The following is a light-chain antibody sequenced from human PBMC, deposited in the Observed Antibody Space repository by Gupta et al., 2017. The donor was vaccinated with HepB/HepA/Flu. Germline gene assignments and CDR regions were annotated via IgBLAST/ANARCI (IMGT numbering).Light chain of an antibody. V-gene: IGLV2-14*01. CDR2: DVT. Sequence: QSALTQPASVSGSPGPSITISCTGTSSDVGGYNYVSWYQQHPGKAPKLMIYDVTNRPSGVSNRFSGSKSGNTASLTISGLQAEDEATYYCTSYTSSRNSVVFGGGTKLTVL. CDR3: TSYTSSRNSVV. CDR1: SSDVGGYNY. J-gene: IGLJ2*01.